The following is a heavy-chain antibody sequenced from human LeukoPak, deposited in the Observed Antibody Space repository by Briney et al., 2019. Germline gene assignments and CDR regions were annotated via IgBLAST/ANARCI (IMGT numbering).Heavy chain of an antibody. D-gene: IGHD2-2*01. CDR3: ARGNPIVVVPAAIRYFDY. CDR1: GGSFSGYY. J-gene: IGHJ4*02. V-gene: IGHV4-34*01. Sequence: SETLSLTCAVYGGSFSGYYWSWIRQPPGKGPEWIGEINHSGSTNYNPSLKSRVTISVDTSKNQFSLKLSSVTAADTAVYYCARGNPIVVVPAAIRYFDYWGQGTLVTVSS. CDR2: INHSGST.